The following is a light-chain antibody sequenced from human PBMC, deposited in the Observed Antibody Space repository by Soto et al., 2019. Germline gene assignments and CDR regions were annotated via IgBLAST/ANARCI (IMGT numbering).Light chain of an antibody. Sequence: EIVLTQSPASLSFSPLDTATLSCRASQTVSNYLTWYQQKPGQAPRLLIYDTSKRAAGIPARFSGSGSGTDFTLTISSLEPEDFAVYYCQQRSSWPLFGGGTKVDIK. V-gene: IGKV3-11*01. J-gene: IGKJ4*01. CDR1: QTVSNY. CDR3: QQRSSWPL. CDR2: DTS.